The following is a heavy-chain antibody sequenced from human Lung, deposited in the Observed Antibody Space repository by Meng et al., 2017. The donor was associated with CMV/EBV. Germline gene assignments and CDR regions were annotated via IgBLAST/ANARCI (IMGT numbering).Heavy chain of an antibody. CDR2: ISNTGNVK. V-gene: IGHV3-48*04. D-gene: IGHD3-22*01. J-gene: IGHJ4*02. CDR1: GFTFSSYT. Sequence: SCAASGFTFSSYTMNWVRQAPGKGLEWVSYISNTGNVKNYADSLRGRFNVSRDNAKNSLYRQMTSLRADHPAVYYCARSLFDSNDPFDYWGQGTVVTVSS. CDR3: ARSLFDSNDPFDY.